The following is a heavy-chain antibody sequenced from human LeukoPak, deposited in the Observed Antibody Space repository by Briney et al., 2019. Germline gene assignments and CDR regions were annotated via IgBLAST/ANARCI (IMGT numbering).Heavy chain of an antibody. J-gene: IGHJ4*02. D-gene: IGHD3-22*01. V-gene: IGHV4-39*07. CDR3: AMSITMIIVIVKRPPTIDY. Sequence: SETLSLTCTVSGGSISSSSYYWGWIRQPPGKGLEWIGSIYYSGIIYYNPSLKSRVTISVDTSKNQFSLKLSSVTAADTAVYYCAMSITMIIVIVKRPPTIDYWGQGTLVTVSS. CDR1: GGSISSSSYY. CDR2: IYYSGII.